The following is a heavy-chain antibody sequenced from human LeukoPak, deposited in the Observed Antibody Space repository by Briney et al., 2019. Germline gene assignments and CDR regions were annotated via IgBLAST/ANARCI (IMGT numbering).Heavy chain of an antibody. CDR1: GFTFSSYG. Sequence: GRSLRLSCAASGFTFSSYGMHWVRQAPGKGLEWVTVISYDGSNKYYADSVKGRFTISRDNSKNTLYLQMNSLRAEDTAVYYCAKDHSSYSITMVRGVSMNYFDYWGQGTLVTVSS. D-gene: IGHD3-10*01. CDR2: ISYDGSNK. CDR3: AKDHSSYSITMVRGVSMNYFDY. J-gene: IGHJ4*02. V-gene: IGHV3-30*18.